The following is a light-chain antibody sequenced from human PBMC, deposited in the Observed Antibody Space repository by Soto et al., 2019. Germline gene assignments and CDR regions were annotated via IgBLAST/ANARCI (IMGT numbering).Light chain of an antibody. Sequence: QSALTQPASVSGSPGQSITISCTGTSSDIGDYNYVSWYQQHPGKAPKLMIYDVSNRPSGVSNRCSGSKSGNTASLTISGLQAEDEADYYCSSYTVSSTLYVFGTGTKVTVL. V-gene: IGLV2-14*01. CDR2: DVS. CDR1: SSDIGDYNY. CDR3: SSYTVSSTLYV. J-gene: IGLJ1*01.